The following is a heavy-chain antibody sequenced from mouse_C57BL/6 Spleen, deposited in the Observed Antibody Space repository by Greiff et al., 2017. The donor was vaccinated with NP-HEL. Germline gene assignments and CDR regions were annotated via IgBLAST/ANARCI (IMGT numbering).Heavy chain of an antibody. V-gene: IGHV1-82*01. CDR3: AGSDPFAY. CDR1: GYAFSSSW. CDR2: IYPGDGDT. J-gene: IGHJ3*01. Sequence: QVQLQQSGPELVKPGASVKISCKASGYAFSSSWMNWVKQRPGKGLEWIGRIYPGDGDTNYNGKFKGTATLTADKSSSTAYMQLSSLTSEDSAVYYCAGSDPFAYWGQGTLVTVSA.